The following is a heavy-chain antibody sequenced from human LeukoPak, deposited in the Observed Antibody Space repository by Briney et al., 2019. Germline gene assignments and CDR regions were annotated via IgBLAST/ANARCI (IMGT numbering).Heavy chain of an antibody. V-gene: IGHV3-23*01. CDR1: GFTFSDYY. J-gene: IGHJ4*02. Sequence: GGSLRLSCAASGFTFSDYYMNWVRQAPGKGLEWVSGIRGGGGSTYYADSVKDRFTISRDNSKNTLYLQMNSLRAEDTAVYYCAKSAAITTFGVVINWGQGTLVTVSS. D-gene: IGHD3-3*01. CDR2: IRGGGGST. CDR3: AKSAAITTFGVVIN.